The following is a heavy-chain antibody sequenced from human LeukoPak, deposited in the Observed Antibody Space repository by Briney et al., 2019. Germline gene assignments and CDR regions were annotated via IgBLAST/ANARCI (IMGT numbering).Heavy chain of an antibody. CDR2: IKQDGSEK. J-gene: IGHJ4*02. CDR3: ARDVQVATIYPLDY. V-gene: IGHV3-7*01. D-gene: IGHD5-12*01. Sequence: PGGSLRLSCAASEFTFSTYWMTWVRQAPGKGLEWVADIKQDGSEKYYVDSVKGRFTISRQNAKNSLFLQMNSLRAEDTAVYYCARDVQVATIYPLDYWGQGTLVTVSS. CDR1: EFTFSTYW.